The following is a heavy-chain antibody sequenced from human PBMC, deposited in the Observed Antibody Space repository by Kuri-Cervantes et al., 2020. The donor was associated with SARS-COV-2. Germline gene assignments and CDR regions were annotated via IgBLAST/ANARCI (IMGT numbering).Heavy chain of an antibody. J-gene: IGHJ3*02. CDR2: IYASGST. V-gene: IGHV4-30-4*08. D-gene: IGHD7-27*01. CDR1: GGSTSSGDYY. CDR3: ARELTNWGSGGSAYDAFDI. Sequence: SETWSPTCPVSGGSTSSGDYYWSWIRQPPGKGLEWIGYIYASGSTYYNPSLKSRVTISVDTSKNQFSLKLSSVTAADTAVYYCARELTNWGSGGSAYDAFDIWGQGTMVTVSS.